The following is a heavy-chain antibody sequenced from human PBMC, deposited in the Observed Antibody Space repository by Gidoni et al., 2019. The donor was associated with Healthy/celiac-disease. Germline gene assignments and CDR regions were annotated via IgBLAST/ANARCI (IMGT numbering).Heavy chain of an antibody. CDR2: IYYSGST. D-gene: IGHD6-13*01. CDR1: VGSISSGGYY. J-gene: IGHJ6*02. Sequence: QVQLQESRPGLLKPSQTLSLTCTVSVGSISSGGYYWSWIRQHPGKGLEWIGYIYYSGSTYYNPSLKSRVTISVDTSKNQFSLKLSSVTAADTAVYYWARATGISRYGMDVWGQGTTVTVSS. CDR3: ARATGISRYGMDV. V-gene: IGHV4-31*03.